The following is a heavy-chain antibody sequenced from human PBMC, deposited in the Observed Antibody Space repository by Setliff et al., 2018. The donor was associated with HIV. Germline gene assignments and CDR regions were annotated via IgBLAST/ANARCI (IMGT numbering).Heavy chain of an antibody. CDR2: IYTSGNT. D-gene: IGHD1-26*01. CDR1: GGSLTNYY. CDR3: ARLAGSGNSWGYFDY. Sequence: SETLSLTCAVSGGSLTNYYWSWIRQPPGKGLEWIGHIYTSGNTNYNPSLNSRLLISLDMSKNQFSLRLRSVTVADTAVYFCARLAGSGNSWGYFDYWGQGSLVTVSS. V-gene: IGHV4-4*09. J-gene: IGHJ4*02.